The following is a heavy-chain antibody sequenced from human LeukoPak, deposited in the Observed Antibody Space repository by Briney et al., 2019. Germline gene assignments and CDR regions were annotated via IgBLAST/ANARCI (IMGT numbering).Heavy chain of an antibody. D-gene: IGHD2-15*01. CDR3: ARLEGCSGGSCSGWFDP. Sequence: GESLKISCKGSGYSFTSYWIGWARQMPGKGLEWMGIIYPGDSDTRYSPSFQGQVTISADKSISTAYLQWSSLKASDTAMYYCARLEGCSGGSCSGWFDPWGQGTLVTVSS. CDR1: GYSFTSYW. CDR2: IYPGDSDT. V-gene: IGHV5-51*01. J-gene: IGHJ5*02.